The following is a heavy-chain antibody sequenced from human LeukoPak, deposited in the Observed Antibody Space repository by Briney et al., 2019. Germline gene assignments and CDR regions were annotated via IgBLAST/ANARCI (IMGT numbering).Heavy chain of an antibody. V-gene: IGHV3-15*01. CDR3: TTYDYVWGSYPGYFDY. CDR2: INSKTDGGTT. J-gene: IGHJ4*02. CDR1: GFTFSNAW. Sequence: PGGSLRLSCAASGFTFSNAWMSWVRQAPGKGLEWVGRINSKTDGGTTDYAAPVKGRFTISRDDSKNTLYLQMNSLKTEDTAVYYCTTYDYVWGSYPGYFDYWGQGTLVTVSS. D-gene: IGHD3-16*02.